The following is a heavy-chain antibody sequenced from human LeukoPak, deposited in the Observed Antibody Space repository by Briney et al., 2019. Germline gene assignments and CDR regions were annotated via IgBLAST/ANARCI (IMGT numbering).Heavy chain of an antibody. CDR3: ARLEDSSSFDY. Sequence: SETLSLTCTVSGGSISSYYWSWIRQPPGKGLEWIGDIYYSGSTNYNPSLKSRVTISVDMSKNHFSLKLSSVTAADTAVYYCARLEDSSSFDYWGQGTLVTVSS. V-gene: IGHV4-59*08. D-gene: IGHD6-13*01. CDR2: IYYSGST. CDR1: GGSISSYY. J-gene: IGHJ4*02.